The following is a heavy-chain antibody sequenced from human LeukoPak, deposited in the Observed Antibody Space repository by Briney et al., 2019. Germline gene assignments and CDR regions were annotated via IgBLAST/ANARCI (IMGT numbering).Heavy chain of an antibody. CDR3: ARDPRGAVAGDAS. CDR2: IYYSGST. CDR1: GGSISPYY. V-gene: IGHV4-59*01. Sequence: ETLSLTCTVSGGSISPYYWSWIRQPPGMGLEWIGYIYYSGSTNYNPSLKSRLTISLDTSKSQFSLKLSSVTAADTAVYYCARDPRGAVAGDASWGQGTLVTVSS. D-gene: IGHD6-19*01. J-gene: IGHJ5*02.